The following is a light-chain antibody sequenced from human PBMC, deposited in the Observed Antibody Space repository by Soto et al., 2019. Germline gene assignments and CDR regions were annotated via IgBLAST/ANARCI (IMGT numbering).Light chain of an antibody. CDR2: DAS. Sequence: DIQMTQSPSTLSASVGDRVTITCRASQSISSWLAWYKQKPGKAPKLLIYDASSLESGVPSRLSGSGSGTEFTLTISSLQPEDFASYYCQQYNSYSTFGHGTKVDIK. J-gene: IGKJ1*01. V-gene: IGKV1-5*01. CDR3: QQYNSYST. CDR1: QSISSW.